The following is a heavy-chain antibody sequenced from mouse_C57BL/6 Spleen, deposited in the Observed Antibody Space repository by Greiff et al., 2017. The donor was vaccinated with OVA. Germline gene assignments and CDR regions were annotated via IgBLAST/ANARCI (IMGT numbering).Heavy chain of an antibody. D-gene: IGHD2-3*01. Sequence: EVMLVESGGGLVKPGGSLKLSCAASGFSFSSYAMSWVRQTPEKRLEWVATISDGGSYTYYPDNVKGRFTISRDNAKNNLYLQMSHLKSEDTARYYCAREQGRWYWYVDVRGTGTTGTVST. CDR3: AREQGRWYWYVDV. CDR2: ISDGGSYT. CDR1: GFSFSSYA. J-gene: IGHJ1*03. V-gene: IGHV5-4*01.